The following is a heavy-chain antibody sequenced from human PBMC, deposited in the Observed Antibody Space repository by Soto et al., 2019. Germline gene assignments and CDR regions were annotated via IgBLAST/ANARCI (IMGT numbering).Heavy chain of an antibody. CDR2: ISHDGSNK. CDR1: GFTFSNYG. J-gene: IGHJ4*02. V-gene: IGHV3-30*18. CDR3: AKDGAPRYCSGRSCPPAVAY. Sequence: QVQLVESGGGVVQPGRSLRLSCAGSGFTFSNYGLHWVRQTPGKGLEWVAFISHDGSNKYYADSVKGRFTISRDSSKSTLYLQMDSLRVEDTAVYYCAKDGAPRYCSGRSCPPAVAYWGQGTLVTVS. D-gene: IGHD2-15*01.